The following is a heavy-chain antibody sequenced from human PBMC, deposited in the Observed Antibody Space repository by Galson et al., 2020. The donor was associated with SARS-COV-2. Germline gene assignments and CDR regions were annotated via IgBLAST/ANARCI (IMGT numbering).Heavy chain of an antibody. CDR2: ISYDGSIK. CDR3: AKASGRTYGCFCYDMDV. D-gene: IGHD3-10*01. CDR1: GFSYSSYG. Sequence: GGSLRLSCAASGFSYSSYGMHWVRQAPGKGLEWVAMISYDGSIKYYADSVKGRFTISRDNYENMLYLQMSSLRAEDTAVYYCAKASGRTYGCFCYDMDVWGQGTTVTVSS. V-gene: IGHV3-30*18. J-gene: IGHJ6*02.